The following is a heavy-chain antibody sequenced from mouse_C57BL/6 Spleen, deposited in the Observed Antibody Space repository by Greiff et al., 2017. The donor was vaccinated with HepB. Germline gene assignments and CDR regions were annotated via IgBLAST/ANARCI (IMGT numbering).Heavy chain of an antibody. CDR3: ARSRNPIYYGNDDY. V-gene: IGHV1-72*01. D-gene: IGHD2-2*01. CDR2: IDPNSGGT. CDR1: GYTFTSYW. Sequence: QVQLQQSGAELVKPGASVKLSCKASGYTFTSYWMHWVKQRPGRGLEWIGRIDPNSGGTKYNEKFKSKATLTVDKPSSTAYMQLSSLTSEDSAVYYCARSRNPIYYGNDDYWGQGTTLTVSS. J-gene: IGHJ2*01.